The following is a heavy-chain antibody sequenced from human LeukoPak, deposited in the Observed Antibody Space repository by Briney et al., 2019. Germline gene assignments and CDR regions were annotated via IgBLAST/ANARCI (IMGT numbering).Heavy chain of an antibody. J-gene: IGHJ4*02. V-gene: IGHV3-33*01. CDR3: ARDYSKLDY. D-gene: IGHD4-11*01. CDR2: IWYDGSNK. CDR1: GFTFSSYG. Sequence: GRSLRLSCAASGFTFSSYGKHWVRQAPGKGLEWVAVIWYDGSNKYYADSVKGRFTISRDNSKNTLYLQMNSLRAEDTAVYYCARDYSKLDYWGQGTLVTVSS.